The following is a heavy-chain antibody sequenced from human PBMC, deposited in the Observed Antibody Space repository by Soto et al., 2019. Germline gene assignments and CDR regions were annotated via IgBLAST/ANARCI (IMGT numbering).Heavy chain of an antibody. CDR3: ARDHTTVTKMRVADFDY. J-gene: IGHJ4*02. CDR2: IIPILGIA. Sequence: QVQLVQSGAEVKKPGSSVTVSCKASGGTFSSYTISWVRQAPGQGLEWMGRIIPILGIANYAQKFQGRVTITADKSTSTAYMELSSLRSEDTAVYYCARDHTTVTKMRVADFDYWGQGTLVTVSS. CDR1: GGTFSSYT. D-gene: IGHD4-17*01. V-gene: IGHV1-69*08.